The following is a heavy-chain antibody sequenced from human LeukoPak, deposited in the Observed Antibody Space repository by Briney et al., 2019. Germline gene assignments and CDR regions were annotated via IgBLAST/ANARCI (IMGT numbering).Heavy chain of an antibody. J-gene: IGHJ4*02. Sequence: GRSLRLSCAASGFTFSSYAMHWVRQAPGKGLEWVAVISYDGSSKYYADSVKGRFTISRDNSKNTLYLQMNSLRAEDTAVYYCARASGLLWFGDWGQGTLVTVSS. V-gene: IGHV3-30*04. CDR2: ISYDGSSK. CDR3: ARASGLLWFGD. D-gene: IGHD3-10*01. CDR1: GFTFSSYA.